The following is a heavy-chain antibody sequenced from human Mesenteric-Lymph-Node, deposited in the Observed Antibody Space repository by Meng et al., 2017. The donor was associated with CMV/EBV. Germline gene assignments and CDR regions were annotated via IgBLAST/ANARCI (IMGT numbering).Heavy chain of an antibody. J-gene: IGHJ4*02. V-gene: IGHV4-34*01. CDR3: ARVYDY. CDR1: GGSISSYY. CDR2: INHSGST. D-gene: IGHD5/OR15-5a*01. Sequence: SETLSLTCTVSGGSISSYYWTWIRQSPGKGLEWIGEINHSGSTNYNPSLKSRVTISVDTSKNQFSLKLSSVTAADTAVYYCARVYDYWGQGTLVTVSS.